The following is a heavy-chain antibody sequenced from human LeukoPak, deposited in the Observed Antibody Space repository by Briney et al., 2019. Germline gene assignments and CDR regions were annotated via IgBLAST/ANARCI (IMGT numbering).Heavy chain of an antibody. J-gene: IGHJ5*01. CDR2: INWNGGNT. V-gene: IGHV3-20*04. CDR1: GFTFYDYG. D-gene: IGHD6-6*01. Sequence: PGGSLRLSCAASGFTFYDYGMSWVRQAPGKGLEGVSAINWNGGNTGYADSVKGRFTISRDNAKNSLYLQMNSLRAEDTAVYYCARGSHRIEYSSSVAFDSWGQGTLVTVSS. CDR3: ARGSHRIEYSSSVAFDS.